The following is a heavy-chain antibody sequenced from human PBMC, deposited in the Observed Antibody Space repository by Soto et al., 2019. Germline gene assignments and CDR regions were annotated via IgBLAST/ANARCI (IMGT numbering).Heavy chain of an antibody. V-gene: IGHV3-23*01. CDR2: ISGSGGST. J-gene: IGHJ6*02. D-gene: IGHD1-7*01. Sequence: PGGSLRLSCAASGFTFSSYAMSWVRHAPGKGLEWVSAISGSGGSTYYADSVKGRFTISRDNSKNTLYLQMNSLRAEDTAVYYCAKDANKLSITGTTVLPMDVWGQGTTVTVSS. CDR1: GFTFSSYA. CDR3: AKDANKLSITGTTVLPMDV.